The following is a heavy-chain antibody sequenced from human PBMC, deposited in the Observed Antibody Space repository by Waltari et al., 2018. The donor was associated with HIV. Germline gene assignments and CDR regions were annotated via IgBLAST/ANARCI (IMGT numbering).Heavy chain of an antibody. D-gene: IGHD3-10*01. CDR1: GSTISGDW. V-gene: IGHV3-74*01. CDR2: INSDGTTT. J-gene: IGHJ4*02. Sequence: EVQRVESGGGLVLPGESLRVSCVASGSTISGDWLHWVRQVPGKRLVGVSRINSDGTTTLYADSVKGRFTISRDDAKNTLYLQMNNLRAEDTAIYYCVTSAPFNYWGQGTLVTVSS. CDR3: VTSAPFNY.